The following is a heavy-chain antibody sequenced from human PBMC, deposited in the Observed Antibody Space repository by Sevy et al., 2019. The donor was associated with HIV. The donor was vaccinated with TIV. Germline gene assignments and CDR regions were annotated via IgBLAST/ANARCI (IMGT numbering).Heavy chain of an antibody. CDR3: ARPRIAVAGTAQYFDY. CDR2: IYYSWST. V-gene: IGHV4-39*01. D-gene: IGHD6-19*01. J-gene: IGHJ4*02. CDR1: GGSISSSSYY. Sequence: SETLSLTCTVSGGSISSSSYYWGWIRQPPGKGLEWIGSIYYSWSTYYNPSLKSRVTISVDTSKNQFSLKLSSVTAADTAVYYCARPRIAVAGTAQYFDYWGQGTLVTVSS.